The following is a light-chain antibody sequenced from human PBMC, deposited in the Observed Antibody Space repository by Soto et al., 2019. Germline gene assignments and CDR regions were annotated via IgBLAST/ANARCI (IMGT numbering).Light chain of an antibody. V-gene: IGLV3-10*01. CDR2: EDK. CDR3: YSTDSSGNRWV. J-gene: IGLJ3*02. Sequence: SYELKQPPSVSVSPGQTARITCSGDLLSKKFLYWYQQKSGQAPLVVIYEDKKRPSGIPERFSGFISGTTATLTISGAQVEDEGDYYCYSTDSSGNRWVFGGGTKVTVL. CDR1: LLSKKF.